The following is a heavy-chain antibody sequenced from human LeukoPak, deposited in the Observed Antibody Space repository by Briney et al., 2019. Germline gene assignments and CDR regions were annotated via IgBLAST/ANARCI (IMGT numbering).Heavy chain of an antibody. CDR1: GGSISSYY. Sequence: SETLSLTCTVSGGSISSYYWSWIRQPPGKGLEWIGYIYYSGSTNYNPSLKSRVTISVDTSKNQFSLKLSSVTAADTAVYYCARSGYSYGFDYWGQGTLVTVSS. V-gene: IGHV4-59*01. J-gene: IGHJ4*02. CDR3: ARSGYSYGFDY. CDR2: IYYSGST. D-gene: IGHD5-18*01.